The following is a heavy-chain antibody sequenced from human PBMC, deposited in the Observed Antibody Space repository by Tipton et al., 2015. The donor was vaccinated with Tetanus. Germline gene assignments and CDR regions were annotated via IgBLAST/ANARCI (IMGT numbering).Heavy chain of an antibody. CDR2: IHHSGST. CDR1: GGSISGSNW. D-gene: IGHD3-16*01. J-gene: IGHJ1*01. CDR3: ANWGSAVAF. V-gene: IGHV4-4*02. Sequence: SLRLSCAVSGGSISGSNWWSWVRQPPGKGLEWIGEIHHSGSTNYNPFLKSRGTISVDKTKNQFSLKLTSVTAADTAVYYSANWGSAVAFWGQGPLVTVTS.